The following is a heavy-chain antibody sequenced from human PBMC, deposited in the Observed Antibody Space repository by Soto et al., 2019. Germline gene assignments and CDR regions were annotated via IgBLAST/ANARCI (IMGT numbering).Heavy chain of an antibody. CDR2: ISYDGSNK. V-gene: IGHV3-30-3*01. J-gene: IGHJ6*02. D-gene: IGHD3-22*01. CDR3: ARDGDYYDSSGYSRRRYGMDV. CDR1: GFAFSSYA. Sequence: GESLKSSCAASGFAFSSYAMHGVRQAPGKGLEWVAVISYDGSNKYYADSVKGRFTISRDNSKNTLYLQMNSLRAEDTAVYYCARDGDYYDSSGYSRRRYGMDVWGQGTTVTVSS.